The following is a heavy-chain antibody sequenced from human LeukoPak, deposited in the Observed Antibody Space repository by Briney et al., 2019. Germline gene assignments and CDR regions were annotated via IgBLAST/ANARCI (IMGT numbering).Heavy chain of an antibody. CDR2: MWYDGSNK. V-gene: IGHV3-33*08. CDR1: GFAFSSYS. CDR3: AREDTALVIAY. Sequence: GGSLRLSCEASGFAFSSYSMHWVRQAPGKGLEWVAIMWYDGSNKYYTDSVKGRFTISRDNSKNTLYLQMNSLRVEDTAVYYCAREDTALVIAYWGQGTLVTVSS. D-gene: IGHD5-18*01. J-gene: IGHJ4*02.